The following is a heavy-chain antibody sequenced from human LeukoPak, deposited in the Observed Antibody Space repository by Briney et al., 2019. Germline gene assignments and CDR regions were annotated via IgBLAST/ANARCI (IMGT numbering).Heavy chain of an antibody. D-gene: IGHD4-23*01. Sequence: GGSLRLSCAASGFTFSSYAMSWVRQAPGKGLEWVSAISGSGGSTYYADSVKGRFTISRDNAKNTLYLQMNSLRAEDTAVYYCARGYYGGNPPLGYWGQGTLVTVSS. CDR1: GFTFSSYA. V-gene: IGHV3-23*01. J-gene: IGHJ4*02. CDR2: ISGSGGST. CDR3: ARGYYGGNPPLGY.